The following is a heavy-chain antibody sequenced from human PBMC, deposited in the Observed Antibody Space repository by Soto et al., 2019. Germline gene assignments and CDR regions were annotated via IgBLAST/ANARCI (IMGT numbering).Heavy chain of an antibody. D-gene: IGHD6-13*01. Sequence: PGGSLRLSCAASGFTFSSYSMNWVRQAPGKGLEWVSSISSSSSYIYYADSVKGRFTISRDNAKNSLYLQMNSLRAEDTAVYYCARDLFSSSWRSDYWGQETLVTVSS. CDR3: ARDLFSSSWRSDY. CDR2: ISSSSSYI. V-gene: IGHV3-21*01. CDR1: GFTFSSYS. J-gene: IGHJ4*02.